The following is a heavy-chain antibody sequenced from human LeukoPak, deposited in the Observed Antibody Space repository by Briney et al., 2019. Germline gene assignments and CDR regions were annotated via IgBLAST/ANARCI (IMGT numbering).Heavy chain of an antibody. J-gene: IGHJ4*02. Sequence: PGGSLRLSCATSGFTFSIYAMSWVRQAPGKGLEWVSGLSGGVGAATYYAGSVKGRFTISRDNSKNTLYLQMNSLRAEDTAVYYCARATEGFDYWGQGTLVTVSS. V-gene: IGHV3-23*01. CDR2: LSGGVGAAT. CDR1: GFTFSIYA. CDR3: ARATEGFDY.